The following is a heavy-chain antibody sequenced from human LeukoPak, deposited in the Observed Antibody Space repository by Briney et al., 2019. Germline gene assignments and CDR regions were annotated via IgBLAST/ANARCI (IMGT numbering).Heavy chain of an antibody. CDR3: AKWSEYCSGGSCYSNWFDP. Sequence: GGSLRLSCAASGFTYNICAMHWVRQAPGKGLEWVTTISYDGTNKYYADSVRGRFTISRDNSKNALYLQMNSLRAEDTAVYYCAKWSEYCSGGSCYSNWFDPWGQGTLVTVSS. CDR2: ISYDGTNK. D-gene: IGHD2-15*01. CDR1: GFTYNICA. V-gene: IGHV3-30-3*01. J-gene: IGHJ5*02.